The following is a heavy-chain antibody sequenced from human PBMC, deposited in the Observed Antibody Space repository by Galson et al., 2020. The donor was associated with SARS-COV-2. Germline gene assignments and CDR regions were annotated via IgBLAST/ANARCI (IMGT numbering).Heavy chain of an antibody. CDR3: TTGSLVVLTASEDH. V-gene: IGHV3-15*01. J-gene: IGHJ4*02. CDR1: GFTFNRAW. D-gene: IGHD2-21*02. Sequence: GGSLRLSCTASGFTFNRAWMSWLRQAPGKGPECVARIRSKTTGGTAAYAAPVKGRFTISRDDSKNTLYLDMCNLQAEDKAVYYCTTGSLVVLTASEDHWGQGTLVTVSS. CDR2: IRSKTTGGTA.